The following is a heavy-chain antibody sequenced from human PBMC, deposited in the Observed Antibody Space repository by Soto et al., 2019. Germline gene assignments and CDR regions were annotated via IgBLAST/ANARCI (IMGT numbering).Heavy chain of an antibody. CDR1: GGTFSSYA. CDR2: IIPIFGTA. V-gene: IGHV1-69*06. Sequence: QVQLVQSGAEVKKPGSSVKVSCKASGGTFSSYAISWVRQAPGQGLEWMGGIIPIFGTANYAQKFQGRVTITADKPTSTAKMELRSQRSEETAVYYWARDGITGTTVRFRRTNYGMDVWGQGTTVTVSS. CDR3: ARDGITGTTVRFRRTNYGMDV. D-gene: IGHD1-7*01. J-gene: IGHJ6*02.